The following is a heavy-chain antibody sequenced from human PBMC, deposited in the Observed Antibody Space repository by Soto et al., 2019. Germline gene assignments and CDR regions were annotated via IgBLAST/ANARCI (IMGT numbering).Heavy chain of an antibody. Sequence: EVQLLESGGGLVQPGGSLRLSCVGSGFTFSSHAMSWVRQAPGKGLEWVSGISGSGGGTHYADSVKGRFTISRDNSQSTLHLKMNRLGAEDTAVYDCAKEGISRRTDFDDWGQGILVSVSS. D-gene: IGHD1-1*01. J-gene: IGHJ4*02. V-gene: IGHV3-23*01. CDR3: AKEGISRRTDFDD. CDR1: GFTFSSHA. CDR2: ISGSGGGT.